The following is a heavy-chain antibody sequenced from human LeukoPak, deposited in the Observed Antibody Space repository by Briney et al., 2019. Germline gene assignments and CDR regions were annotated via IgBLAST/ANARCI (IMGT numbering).Heavy chain of an antibody. CDR2: ISSSGSV. J-gene: IGHJ4*02. CDR1: RGSISGSIRSYY. CDR3: ARIPLGYSGAYYDY. Sequence: SETLSLTCTVSRGSISGSIRSYYWRWLRQPPGKGLEWIGYISSSGSVNHTPSLRSRVTISVDTSKNQFFLNLSSVSAADTAVYYCARIPLGYSGAYYDYWGQGTLVTVSP. V-gene: IGHV4-61*05. D-gene: IGHD5-12*01.